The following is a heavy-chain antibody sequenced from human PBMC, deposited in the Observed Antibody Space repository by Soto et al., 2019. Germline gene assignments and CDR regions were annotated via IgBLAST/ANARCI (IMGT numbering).Heavy chain of an antibody. CDR1: GFTFDDFS. CDR3: ARETGDHDSSGLDY. D-gene: IGHD6-25*01. V-gene: IGHV3-11*01. CDR2: INSDGSTV. Sequence: VQLVESGGGLAKPGGSLRLSCATSGFTFDDFSMTWIRQAPGKGLEWLSYINSDGSTVYDADFVKGRFTISRDNAKKSLYLQMNSLTAEDTAMYYCARETGDHDSSGLDYWGQGTLVTVYS. J-gene: IGHJ4*02.